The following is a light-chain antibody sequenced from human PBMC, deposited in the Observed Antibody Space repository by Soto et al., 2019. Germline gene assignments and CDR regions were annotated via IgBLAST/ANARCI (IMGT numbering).Light chain of an antibody. V-gene: IGKV1-27*01. CDR3: QKYNSAPQT. CDR2: AAS. Sequence: DIQMTQSPSSLSASVGDRVTITCRASQGIIYYLAWYQQKPGKAPTLLIYAASTVASGVPSRFSGGGSGTDFTLTISSLQPEDVATYYCQKYNSAPQTFGPGTKVEIK. CDR1: QGIIYY. J-gene: IGKJ1*01.